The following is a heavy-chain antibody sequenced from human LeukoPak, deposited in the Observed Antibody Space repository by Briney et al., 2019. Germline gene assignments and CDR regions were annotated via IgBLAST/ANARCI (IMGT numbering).Heavy chain of an antibody. D-gene: IGHD3-16*01. J-gene: IGHJ3*02. V-gene: IGHV3-23*01. CDR3: AKSQFGGVFDGFDI. Sequence: QSGGSLRLSCAASGFTFSSYAMSWVRKAPGKGLEWVSAISGSGASTYYADSVKGRFTISRDNSKNTLYVQMNSLRAEDTAVYYCAKSQFGGVFDGFDIWGQGTMVTVSS. CDR2: ISGSGAST. CDR1: GFTFSSYA.